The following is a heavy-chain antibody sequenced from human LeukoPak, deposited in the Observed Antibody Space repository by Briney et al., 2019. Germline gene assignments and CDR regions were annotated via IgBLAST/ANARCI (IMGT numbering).Heavy chain of an antibody. CDR2: ISSSSSTI. J-gene: IGHJ4*02. Sequence: QSGGSLRLSCAASGFKFSIYSMNWVRQAPGKGLEWVSYISSSSSTIYYADSVKGRFTISRDNAKNSLYLQMNSLRAEDTAVYYCARMVRLEPPDYWGQGTLVTVSS. CDR3: ARMVRLEPPDY. D-gene: IGHD1-1*01. V-gene: IGHV3-48*01. CDR1: GFKFSIYS.